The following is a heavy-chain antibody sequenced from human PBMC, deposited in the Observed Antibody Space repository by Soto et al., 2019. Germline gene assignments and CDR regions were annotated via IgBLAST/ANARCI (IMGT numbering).Heavy chain of an antibody. J-gene: IGHJ4*02. D-gene: IGHD3-10*01. CDR3: TRLISAAQDY. V-gene: IGHV3-73*01. CDR2: IRDRAYNYAT. Sequence: GGALRLSCVASGFVFKDSSIHWVRQASGKGLEWVGRIRDRAYNYATAYTASVKGRFTISRDDSTNTAYLQMNSPRTEDTAIYYCTRLISAAQDYWGQGTLVPVSS. CDR1: GFVFKDSS.